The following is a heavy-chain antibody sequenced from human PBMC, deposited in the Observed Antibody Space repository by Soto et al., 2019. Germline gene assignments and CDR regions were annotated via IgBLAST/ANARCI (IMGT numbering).Heavy chain of an antibody. CDR3: ARERDGSSWSSAESLQY. CDR1: GYIFSNYG. D-gene: IGHD6-13*01. J-gene: IGHJ1*01. V-gene: IGHV1-18*01. Sequence: QVHLVQSGAEVTKPGASVKVSCKASGYIFSNYGISWVRQAPGQGLEWLGWISTYNANTYYAQKFQSRVTLTTDTSTSTAYMELRSLRSDDTAVFYCARERDGSSWSSAESLQYWGQCTRVTVSS. CDR2: ISTYNANT.